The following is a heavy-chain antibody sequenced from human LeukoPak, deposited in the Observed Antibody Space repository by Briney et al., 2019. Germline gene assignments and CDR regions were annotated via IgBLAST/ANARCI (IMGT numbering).Heavy chain of an antibody. V-gene: IGHV3-7*04. Sequence: GGSLRLSCAASGFTISSHLMNWVRQAPGKGLEWVANIKQDGSEKYYVDSVKGRFTISRDSAENSLYLQMNSLRAEDTAVYYCARGLSLGYWGQGTLVTVSS. CDR1: GFTISSHL. J-gene: IGHJ4*02. CDR2: IKQDGSEK. D-gene: IGHD2-15*01. CDR3: ARGLSLGY.